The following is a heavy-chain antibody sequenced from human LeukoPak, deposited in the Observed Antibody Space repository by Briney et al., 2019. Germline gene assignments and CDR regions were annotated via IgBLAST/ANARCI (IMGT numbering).Heavy chain of an antibody. V-gene: IGHV4-59*12. Sequence: SETLSLTCTVSGGSISSYYWSWIRQPPGKGLEWIGYIYYSGSTNYNPSLKSRVTISVDTSKNQFSLKLSSVTAADTAVYYCARDAPRDGYNLGGFDYWGQGTLVTVSS. CDR2: IYYSGST. CDR3: ARDAPRDGYNLGGFDY. D-gene: IGHD5-24*01. J-gene: IGHJ4*02. CDR1: GGSISSYY.